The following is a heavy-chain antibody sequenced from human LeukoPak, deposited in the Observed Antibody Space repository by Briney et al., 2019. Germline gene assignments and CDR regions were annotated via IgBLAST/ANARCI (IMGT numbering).Heavy chain of an antibody. D-gene: IGHD2-2*01. CDR2: ISAYNGNT. CDR3: ARGRRYWSSTSCYNWFDP. Sequence: GASVKVSCKASGYTFTSYGFSWVRQAPGQGLEWMGLISAYNGNTNYAQKLQGRVTMTTDTSTSTAYMELRSLRSDDTAVYDCARGRRYWSSTSCYNWFDPWGQGTLVTVSS. V-gene: IGHV1-18*01. CDR1: GYTFTSYG. J-gene: IGHJ5*02.